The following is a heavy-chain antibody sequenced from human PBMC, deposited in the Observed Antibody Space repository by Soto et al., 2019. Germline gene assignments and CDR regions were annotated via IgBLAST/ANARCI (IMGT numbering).Heavy chain of an antibody. CDR1: GYSVSSNSST. CDR2: TYYRSRWYN. D-gene: IGHD3-10*01. Sequence: HTLSLTCAIPGYSVSSNSSTLSWIRKSPSRGLEWLGRTYYRSRWYNDYAPSVKSRITINPDTSKNHFFLQLSSVTPEDTAVYYCARERGFLSEAFDIWGRGTVVTVSS. V-gene: IGHV6-1*01. J-gene: IGHJ3*02. CDR3: ARERGFLSEAFDI.